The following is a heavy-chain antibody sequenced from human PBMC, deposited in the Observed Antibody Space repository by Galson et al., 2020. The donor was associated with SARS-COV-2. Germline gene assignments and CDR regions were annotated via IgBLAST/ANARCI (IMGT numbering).Heavy chain of an antibody. Sequence: ASVKVSCKASGYTFTGYYMHWVRQAPGQGLEWMGWINPNSGGTNYAQKFQGRVTMTRDTSISTAYMELSRLRSDDTAVYYCASATDILTGYYPLDVHYYGMDVWGQGTTVTVSS. CDR3: ASATDILTGYYPLDVHYYGMDV. J-gene: IGHJ6*02. CDR1: GYTFTGYY. V-gene: IGHV1-2*02. D-gene: IGHD3-9*01. CDR2: INPNSGGT.